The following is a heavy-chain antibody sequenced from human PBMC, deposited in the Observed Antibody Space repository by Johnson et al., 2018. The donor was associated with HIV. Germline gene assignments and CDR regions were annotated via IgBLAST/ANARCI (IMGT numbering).Heavy chain of an antibody. J-gene: IGHJ3*02. CDR1: GFTFSGSD. Sequence: VQLVESGGGVVQPGGSLRLSCAASGFTFSGSDMHWVRQASGKGLEWVGRIRSKINNYATEYAVSVKGRFIISRDDSENMAYLQLKSLKTEDTAVYYCSRLVNYDDSRGYYVPGALDIWGQGTTVTVSS. CDR2: IRSKINNYAT. CDR3: SRLVNYDDSRGYYVPGALDI. V-gene: IGHV3-73*01. D-gene: IGHD3-22*01.